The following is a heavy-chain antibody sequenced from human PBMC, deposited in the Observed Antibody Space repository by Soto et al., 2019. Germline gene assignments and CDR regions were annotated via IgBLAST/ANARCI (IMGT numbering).Heavy chain of an antibody. Sequence: SGPTLVNPTQALTLTCTFSGFPLSTSGVGVGWIRQPPGKALEWLALIYWDDDKRYSSSLNSRLTITKDTSKNQVVLTMTNMDPVDTATYYCAHSRPPRLLDYWGQGTLVTVSS. V-gene: IGHV2-5*02. D-gene: IGHD6-6*01. J-gene: IGHJ4*02. CDR2: IYWDDDK. CDR3: AHSRPPRLLDY. CDR1: GFPLSTSGVG.